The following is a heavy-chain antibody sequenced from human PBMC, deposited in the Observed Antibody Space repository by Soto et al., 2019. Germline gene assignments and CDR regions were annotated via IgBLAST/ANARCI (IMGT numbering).Heavy chain of an antibody. CDR3: ARDGREGAFDI. J-gene: IGHJ3*02. Sequence: EVQLVESGGGLVQPGGSLRLSCAASGFTFSSYWMSWVRQAPGKGLEWVANIKEDGSEKYYVDSVKGRFTISRDNAKNSLYLQMNSLRAEDTAVYYCARDGREGAFDIWGQGTMVTVSS. D-gene: IGHD1-26*01. CDR2: IKEDGSEK. CDR1: GFTFSSYW. V-gene: IGHV3-7*01.